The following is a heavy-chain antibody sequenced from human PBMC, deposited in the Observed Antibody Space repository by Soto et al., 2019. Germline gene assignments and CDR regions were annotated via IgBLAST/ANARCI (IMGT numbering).Heavy chain of an antibody. CDR2: ISYDGSNK. D-gene: IGHD3-3*01. J-gene: IGHJ5*02. V-gene: IGHV3-30-3*01. Sequence: PGGSLRLCCAACGFTFSSYAMHWVRQAPGKGLEWVAVISYDGSNKYYADSVKGRFTISRDNSKNTLYLQMNSLRAEDTAVYYCARGVGLYEAGSTEDWFDPWGQGTLVTVSS. CDR1: GFTFSSYA. CDR3: ARGVGLYEAGSTEDWFDP.